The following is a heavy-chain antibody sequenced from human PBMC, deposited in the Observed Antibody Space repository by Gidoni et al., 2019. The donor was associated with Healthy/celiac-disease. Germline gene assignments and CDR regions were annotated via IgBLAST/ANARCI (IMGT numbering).Heavy chain of an antibody. CDR1: GYTLTELS. J-gene: IGHJ1*01. V-gene: IGHV1-24*01. D-gene: IGHD6-13*01. Sequence: QVQLVQSGAEVKKPGASVKVSCKVSGYTLTELSIHWVRQAPGKGLEWVGGFDPEDGETIYAQKFQGRVTMTEDTSTDTAYMELSSLRSEDTAVYYCATDGIAAADAEYFQHWGQGTLVTVSS. CDR3: ATDGIAAADAEYFQH. CDR2: FDPEDGET.